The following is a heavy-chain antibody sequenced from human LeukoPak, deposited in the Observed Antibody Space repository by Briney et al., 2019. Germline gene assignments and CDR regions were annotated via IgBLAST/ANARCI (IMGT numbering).Heavy chain of an antibody. CDR1: GYTFINYG. Sequence: ASVKVSCKASGYTFINYGISWVRQAPGQGLEWMGWISAYNGNTNYAQKLQGRVIMTTDTSTSTAYMELRSLRSDDTAVYYCARDGDEIVGYCSGDSCHVDYWGREPWSPSPQ. V-gene: IGHV1-18*01. J-gene: IGHJ4*02. D-gene: IGHD2-15*01. CDR3: ARDGDEIVGYCSGDSCHVDY. CDR2: ISAYNGNT.